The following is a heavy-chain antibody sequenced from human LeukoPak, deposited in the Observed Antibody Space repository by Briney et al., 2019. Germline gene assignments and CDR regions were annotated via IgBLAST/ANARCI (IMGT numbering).Heavy chain of an antibody. CDR3: ATHPPRYCTGGSCSDY. J-gene: IGHJ4*02. V-gene: IGHV4-59*01. CDR1: GGSISSFY. D-gene: IGHD2-15*01. CDR2: FHYSGST. Sequence: PSETLSLTCTVSGGSISSFYWSWIRQPPGKGLEWIGYFHYSGSTNYNTSLKSRVTISVDTSKNQIFLKLSSVTAADTAVYYCATHPPRYCTGGSCSDYWGQGTLVTVSS.